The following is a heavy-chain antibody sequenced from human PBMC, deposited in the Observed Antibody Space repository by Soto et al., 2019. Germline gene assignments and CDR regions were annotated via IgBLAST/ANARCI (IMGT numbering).Heavy chain of an antibody. D-gene: IGHD4-4*01. Sequence: EVQLVESGGGLVKPGGSLRLSCAASGFTFSSYSINWVRQAPGKGLEWVSSISSSGDYIYYADSVKGRFTISRDNAKNSLFVQLNSLRADDTAVYFCARDSNNPQYGMDVWGQGTTVTVSS. J-gene: IGHJ6*02. V-gene: IGHV3-21*01. CDR2: ISSSGDYI. CDR1: GFTFSSYS. CDR3: ARDSNNPQYGMDV.